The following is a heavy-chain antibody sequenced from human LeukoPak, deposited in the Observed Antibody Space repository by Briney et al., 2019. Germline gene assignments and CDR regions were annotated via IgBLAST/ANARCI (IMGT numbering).Heavy chain of an antibody. CDR1: GFTFSSYG. CDR2: ISYDGSNK. Sequence: GGSLRLSCAASGFTFSSYGMHWDRQAPGKGLEWVAVISYDGSNKYYADSVKGRFTISRDNSKNTLYLQMNSLRAEDTAVYYCANTIRFGDHYGMDVWGQGTTVTVSS. J-gene: IGHJ6*02. V-gene: IGHV3-30*18. D-gene: IGHD3-10*01. CDR3: ANTIRFGDHYGMDV.